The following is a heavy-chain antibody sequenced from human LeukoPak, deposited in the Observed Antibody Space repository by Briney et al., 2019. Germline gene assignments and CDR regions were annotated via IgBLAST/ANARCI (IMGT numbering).Heavy chain of an antibody. CDR3: ARSVEASDSDYAKWFDP. Sequence: ASVKVSCKASGYTFTSYGISWVRQAPGQGLEWMGWISAYNGNTNYAQKFQGRVTMTTDTSTSTAYMELRSLRSDDTAVYYCARSVEASDSDYAKWFDPWGQGTLVTVSS. J-gene: IGHJ5*02. CDR1: GYTFTSYG. D-gene: IGHD4-17*01. V-gene: IGHV1-18*01. CDR2: ISAYNGNT.